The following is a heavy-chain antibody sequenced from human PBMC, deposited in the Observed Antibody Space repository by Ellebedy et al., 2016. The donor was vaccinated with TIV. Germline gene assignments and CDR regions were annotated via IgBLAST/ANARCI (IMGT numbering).Heavy chain of an antibody. CDR2: IYYSGST. CDR1: GGSISSSSYY. V-gene: IGHV4-39*07. Sequence: SETLSLTCTVSGGSISSSSYYWGWNRQPTGTGLEWIGSIYYSGSTYYNPSLRSRVTISVDTSKNQFSLKLSSVTAADTAVYYCARAKGSGWGDGPYFDYWGQGTLVTVSS. D-gene: IGHD3-10*01. J-gene: IGHJ4*02. CDR3: ARAKGSGWGDGPYFDY.